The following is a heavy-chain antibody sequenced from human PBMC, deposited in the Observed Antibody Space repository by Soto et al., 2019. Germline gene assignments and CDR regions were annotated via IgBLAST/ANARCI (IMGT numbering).Heavy chain of an antibody. CDR1: GYPFTSYE. CDR3: ARRLPYDYGDYDY. Sequence: ASVKVSCKSSGYPFTSYEIHWIRQASGQGLEWMGWVNPNTGYTGYAQKFQGRVTTTRDSSIDTAYLELRSLELDDTAVYYCARRLPYDYGDYDYWGQGTLVTVSS. CDR2: VNPNTGYT. J-gene: IGHJ4*02. D-gene: IGHD4-17*01. V-gene: IGHV1-8*01.